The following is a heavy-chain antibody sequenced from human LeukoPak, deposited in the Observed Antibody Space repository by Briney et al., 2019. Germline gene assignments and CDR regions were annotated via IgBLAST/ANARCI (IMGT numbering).Heavy chain of an antibody. CDR1: GFTFSSYG. V-gene: IGHV3-23*01. CDR3: AKDGMGLIVAHDAFDI. CDR2: ISGSGGST. D-gene: IGHD3-22*01. J-gene: IGHJ3*02. Sequence: TGGSLRVSCAAPGFTFSSYGMRWVRQAPGKGLEWVSAISGSGGSTYDADSVKGRFTISRDNSKNTLYRQMNSLRAEDTAVYYCAKDGMGLIVAHDAFDIWGQGTMVTVSS.